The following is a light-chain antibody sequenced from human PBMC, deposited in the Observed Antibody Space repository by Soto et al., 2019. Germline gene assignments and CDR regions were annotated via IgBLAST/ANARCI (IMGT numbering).Light chain of an antibody. CDR2: GAS. CDR1: QSISSSS. V-gene: IGKV3-20*01. CDR3: QHYGASPKYT. J-gene: IGKJ2*01. Sequence: EIVLTQSPDTLSLSPGERATVSCRASQSISSSSLAWYQQRPGQAPSLLIYGASRRATGIPDRFSGSGSGTDFTLTITRLEPEDFAVYYCQHYGASPKYTFGQGTKLEIK.